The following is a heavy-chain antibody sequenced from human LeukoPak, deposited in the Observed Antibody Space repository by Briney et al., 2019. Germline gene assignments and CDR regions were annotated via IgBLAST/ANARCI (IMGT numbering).Heavy chain of an antibody. Sequence: SETLSLTCNVSGGSISSYYWSWIRQPPAKGLEWIGYIYYIGSATYNPSLKSRVTMSVDTSNNQFSLRLTSVTAADTAVYYCARDRELAALDPWGQGTLVIVSS. CDR1: GGSISSYY. J-gene: IGHJ5*02. CDR2: IYYIGSA. V-gene: IGHV4-59*12. CDR3: ARDRELAALDP. D-gene: IGHD1-26*01.